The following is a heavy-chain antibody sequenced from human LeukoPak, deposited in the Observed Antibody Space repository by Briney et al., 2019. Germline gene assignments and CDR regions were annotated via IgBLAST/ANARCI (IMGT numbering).Heavy chain of an antibody. J-gene: IGHJ6*02. CDR2: IYSGGST. V-gene: IGHV3-53*01. Sequence: LPGGSLRLSCAASGFTVSSNYMSWVRQAPGKGLEWVSVIYSGGSTYYADSVKGRFTISRDNSKNTLYLQMNSLRAEDTAVYYCARGPLYYYYYGMDVWGQGTTVTVSS. CDR3: ARGPLYYYYYGMDV. CDR1: GFTVSSNY.